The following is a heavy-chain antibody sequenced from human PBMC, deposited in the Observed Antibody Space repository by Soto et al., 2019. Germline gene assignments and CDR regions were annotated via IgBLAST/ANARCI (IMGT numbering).Heavy chain of an antibody. D-gene: IGHD3-16*02. CDR2: ISGTGIDI. CDR1: GFDFYYYN. Sequence: GGSLRLSCAASGFDFYYYNMNWVRQAPGRGLEWVSSISGTGIDIHFADSVKGRFVISRDNAKTSLYLQMNSLRPEDAAVYYCARERVVNYTDYYFDYWGHGTLVTVSS. J-gene: IGHJ4*01. V-gene: IGHV3-21*01. CDR3: ARERVVNYTDYYFDY.